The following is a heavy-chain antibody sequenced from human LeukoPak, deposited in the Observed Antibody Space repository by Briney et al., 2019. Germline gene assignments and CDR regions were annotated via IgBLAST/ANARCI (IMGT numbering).Heavy chain of an antibody. CDR2: IRYDGNLK. V-gene: IGHV3-30*02. Sequence: GGSLRLSCAASGFNFSAYGMHWVRQAPGKGLEWVAFIRYDGNLKYYADSVKGRFTISRDNSKNTLDLQMNSLSVEDTAVYYCAKPTSLKDANYGLTGTNYWGQGILVTVSS. J-gene: IGHJ4*02. CDR1: GFNFSAYG. CDR3: AKPTSLKDANYGLTGTNY. D-gene: IGHD1-14*01.